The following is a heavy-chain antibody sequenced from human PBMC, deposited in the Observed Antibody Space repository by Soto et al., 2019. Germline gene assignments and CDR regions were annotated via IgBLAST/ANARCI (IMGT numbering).Heavy chain of an antibody. D-gene: IGHD3-22*01. V-gene: IGHV1-8*01. J-gene: IGHJ5*02. Sequence: QVQLVQSGAEVKKPGASVKVSCKASGYTFTSYDINWVRQATGQGLEWMGWMNPNSGNTGYAQKFQGRVTMTRNTSISTAYMELSSLRSEDTAVHYCARGRYYYDSRWFDPWGQGTLVTVSS. CDR3: ARGRYYYDSRWFDP. CDR1: GYTFTSYD. CDR2: MNPNSGNT.